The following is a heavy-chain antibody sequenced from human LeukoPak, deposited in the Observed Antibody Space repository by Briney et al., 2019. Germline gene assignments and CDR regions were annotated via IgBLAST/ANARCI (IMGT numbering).Heavy chain of an antibody. J-gene: IGHJ4*02. V-gene: IGHV3-21*01. D-gene: IGHD3-10*01. CDR1: GFTFSSYS. CDR3: ARAHRNRITMVRGVNFDY. Sequence: AGGSLRLSCAASGFTFSSYSMNWVRQAPGKGLEWVSSISSSSSYIYYAGSVKGRFTISRDNAKNSLYLQMNSLRAEDTAVYYCARAHRNRITMVRGVNFDYWGQGTLVTVSS. CDR2: ISSSSSYI.